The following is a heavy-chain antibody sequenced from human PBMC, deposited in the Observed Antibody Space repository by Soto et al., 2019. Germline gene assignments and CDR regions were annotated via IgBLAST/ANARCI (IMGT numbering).Heavy chain of an antibody. CDR2: TIPIFATA. CDR3: AGVRQWLAGSWYFDR. V-gene: IGHV1-69*12. J-gene: IGHJ2*01. D-gene: IGHD6-19*01. CDR1: GGTFSSYA. Sequence: QVQLVQSGAEVKKPGSSVKVSCKASGGTFSSYAISWVRQAPGQGLEWMGGTIPIFATANYAQKFQGRVTITADESTSTAYMELSSLRSEDTAVYYCAGVRQWLAGSWYFDRWGRGTLVTVSA.